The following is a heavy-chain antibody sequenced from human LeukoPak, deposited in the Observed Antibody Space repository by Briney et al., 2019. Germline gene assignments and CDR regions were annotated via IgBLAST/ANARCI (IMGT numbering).Heavy chain of an antibody. Sequence: GRSLRLSCAASGFTFSSYSMNWVRQAPGKGLEWVSSISSSSSYIYYADSVKGRFTISRDNAKNSLYLQMNSLRAEDTAVYYCARDPLGTEQPWGQGTLVTVSS. CDR3: ARDPLGTEQP. CDR1: GFTFSSYS. D-gene: IGHD6-13*01. CDR2: ISSSSSYI. J-gene: IGHJ5*02. V-gene: IGHV3-21*01.